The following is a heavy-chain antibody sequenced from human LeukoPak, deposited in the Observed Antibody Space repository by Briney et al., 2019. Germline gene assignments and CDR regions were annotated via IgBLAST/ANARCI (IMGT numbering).Heavy chain of an antibody. V-gene: IGHV3-53*01. J-gene: IGHJ4*02. D-gene: IGHD4-23*01. CDR3: ARRGDGGRSFDY. Sequence: GGSLRLSCAASGFTVSSNYMTWVRQAPGKGLEWVSLIYSSGSTYYADSVKGRFTISRDNSKNTLYLQVNSLRAEDTAVYYCARRGDGGRSFDYWGQGTLVTVSS. CDR1: GFTVSSNY. CDR2: IYSSGST.